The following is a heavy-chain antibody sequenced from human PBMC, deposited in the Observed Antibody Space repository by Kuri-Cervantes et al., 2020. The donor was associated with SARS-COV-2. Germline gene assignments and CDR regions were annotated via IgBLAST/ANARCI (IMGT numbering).Heavy chain of an antibody. V-gene: IGHV4-4*07. Sequence: SETLSLTCTVSGGSISSYYWSWIRQPAGKGPEWIGRIYTSGSTNYNPSLKSRVTMSVDTSKNQFSLKLSSVTAADTAVYYCAKDIGVVPAASTLAWFDPWGQGTLVTVSS. J-gene: IGHJ5*02. CDR1: GGSISSYY. D-gene: IGHD2-2*01. CDR2: IYTSGST. CDR3: AKDIGVVPAASTLAWFDP.